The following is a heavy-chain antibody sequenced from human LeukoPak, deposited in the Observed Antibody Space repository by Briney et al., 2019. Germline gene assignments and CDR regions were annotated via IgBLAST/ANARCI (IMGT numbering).Heavy chain of an antibody. J-gene: IGHJ6*03. D-gene: IGHD3-10*01. V-gene: IGHV3-64*01. CDR2: ISSNGGST. Sequence: GGSLRLSCAASGFTLSSYAMHWVRQAPGKGLEYVSAISSNGGSTYYANSVKGRFTISRDNSKNTLYLQMGSLRAEDMAVYYCARSPLTYYYGSWTSRRDYYYMDVWGKGTTVTISS. CDR3: ARSPLTYYYGSWTSRRDYYYMDV. CDR1: GFTLSSYA.